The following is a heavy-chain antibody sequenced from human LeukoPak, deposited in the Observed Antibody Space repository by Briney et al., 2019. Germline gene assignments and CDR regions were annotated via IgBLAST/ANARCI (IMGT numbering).Heavy chain of an antibody. CDR3: ARPYCSSTRCYSFPY. V-gene: IGHV5-51*03. J-gene: IGHJ4*02. Sequence: KAGESLKISCKGSGYSFTSYWIGWVRQMPGKGLEWMGIIYPGDSDTRYSPSFQGQVTISADKSISTAYLQLSSLKASDTAMYYCARPYCSSTRCYSFPYWGQGTLVTVSS. D-gene: IGHD2-2*01. CDR1: GYSFTSYW. CDR2: IYPGDSDT.